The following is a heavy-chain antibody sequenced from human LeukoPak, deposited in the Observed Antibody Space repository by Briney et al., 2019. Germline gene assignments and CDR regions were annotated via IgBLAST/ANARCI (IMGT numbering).Heavy chain of an antibody. J-gene: IGHJ5*02. CDR3: ASTIAVAGTRGWFDP. D-gene: IGHD6-19*01. CDR1: GGSFSGYY. Sequence: SETLSLTCAVYGGSFSGYYWSWNRQPPGKGLEWIGEINHSGSTNYNPSLKSRVTISVDTSKNQFSLKLSSVTAADTAVYYCASTIAVAGTRGWFDPWGQGTLVTVSS. V-gene: IGHV4-34*01. CDR2: INHSGST.